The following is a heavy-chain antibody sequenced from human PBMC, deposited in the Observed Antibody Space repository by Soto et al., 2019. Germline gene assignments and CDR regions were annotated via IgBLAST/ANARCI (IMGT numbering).Heavy chain of an antibody. J-gene: IGHJ6*02. CDR2: IDPSDSYT. D-gene: IGHD2-2*02. Sequence: GESLKISCKGSGYSFTSYWISWVRQMPGKGLEWMGRIDPSDSYTNYSPSFQGHVTISADKSISTAYLQWSSLKASDTAMYYCARLADIVVVPAAIRAGMDVWGQGTTVTVSS. CDR1: GYSFTSYW. V-gene: IGHV5-10-1*01. CDR3: ARLADIVVVPAAIRAGMDV.